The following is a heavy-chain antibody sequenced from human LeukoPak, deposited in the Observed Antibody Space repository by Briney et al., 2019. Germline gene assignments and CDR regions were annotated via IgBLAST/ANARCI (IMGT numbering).Heavy chain of an antibody. CDR2: INVDGSSA. V-gene: IGHV3-74*01. CDR1: GFTFSSSW. Sequence: GGSLRLSCAASGFTFSSSWMHWVRQAPGKGLVYLSRINVDGSSATYADSVKGRFTISRDNAKNTLYLQINSLRAEDTAVYYCTRGSGSYQAFDIWGQGIMVTVSS. J-gene: IGHJ3*02. CDR3: TRGSGSYQAFDI. D-gene: IGHD1-26*01.